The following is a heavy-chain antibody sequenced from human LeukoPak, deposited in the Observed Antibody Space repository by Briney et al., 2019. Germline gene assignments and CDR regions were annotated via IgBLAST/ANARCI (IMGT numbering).Heavy chain of an antibody. V-gene: IGHV3-30*18. CDR3: AKGEYFDY. J-gene: IGHJ4*02. CDR2: ISYDGSNK. CDR1: GFTFSSYG. Sequence: TGGSLRLSCAASGFTFSSYGMHWFRQAPGKGLEWVAVISYDGSNKYYADSVKGRFTISRDNSKNTLYLQMNSLRAEDTAVYYCAKGEYFDYWGQGTLVTVSS.